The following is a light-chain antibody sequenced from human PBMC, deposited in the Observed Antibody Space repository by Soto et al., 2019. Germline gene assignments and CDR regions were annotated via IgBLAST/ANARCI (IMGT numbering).Light chain of an antibody. Sequence: DIQMTQSPSSLSASVGDRVTITCRASQSISSYLNWYQQKPGKAPKLLIYAASSLQSGVPSRFSGSGSGTDFTLTISRLQPEDFATYFLQQSYSTPALTFGGGTKVEIK. CDR1: QSISSY. CDR3: QQSYSTPALT. J-gene: IGKJ4*01. V-gene: IGKV1-39*01. CDR2: AAS.